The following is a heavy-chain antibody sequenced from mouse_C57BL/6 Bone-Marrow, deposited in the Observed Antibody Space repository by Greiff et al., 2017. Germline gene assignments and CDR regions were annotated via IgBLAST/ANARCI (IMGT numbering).Heavy chain of an antibody. CDR2: IDPGSGST. J-gene: IGHJ2*01. Sequence: QVQLQQPGAELVKPGASVKMSCKASGYTFTSYWITWVKQRPGQGLEWIGDIDPGSGSTNYTEKFKSKATLTVDTSSSTAYMQLSSLTSEDSAVYYCASGSEPLLLRDYWGQGTTLTVSS. CDR3: ASGSEPLLLRDY. V-gene: IGHV1-55*01. CDR1: GYTFTSYW. D-gene: IGHD1-1*01.